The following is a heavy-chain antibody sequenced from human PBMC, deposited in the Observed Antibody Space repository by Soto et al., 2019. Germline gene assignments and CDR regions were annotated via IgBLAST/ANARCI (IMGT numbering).Heavy chain of an antibody. J-gene: IGHJ4*02. CDR2: INESGST. D-gene: IGHD1-1*01. CDR1: GQSFSGHS. Sequence: QVQLQQWGAGLVKPSETLSLSCAVYGQSFSGHSWAWIRQPPGKGLEWIGEINESGSTYYNPSLKSRVTISTDTSTNHFSLKLSAVSGADTAAYFCARGSGIVALPGELEDVKYDYRGQGTLVNVSS. V-gene: IGHV4-34*01. CDR3: ARGSGIVALPGELEDVKYDY.